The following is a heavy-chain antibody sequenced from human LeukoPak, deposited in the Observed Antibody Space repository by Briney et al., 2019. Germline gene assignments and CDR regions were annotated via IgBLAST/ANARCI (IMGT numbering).Heavy chain of an antibody. V-gene: IGHV5-51*01. CDR2: IYPGDSDT. Sequence: GWIRQPPGKGLEWIGSIYPGDSDTRYSPSFQGQVTISADKSISTAYLQWSSLKASDTAMYYCARPGYCSGGSCYSSFDYWGQGTLVTVSS. D-gene: IGHD2-15*01. CDR3: ARPGYCSGGSCYSSFDY. J-gene: IGHJ4*02.